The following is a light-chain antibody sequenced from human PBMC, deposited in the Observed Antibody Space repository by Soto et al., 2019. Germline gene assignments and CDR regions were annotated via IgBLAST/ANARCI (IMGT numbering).Light chain of an antibody. Sequence: DIVMTQSPDSLAVSLGERATINCKSSQNLLYNFNNKNYFAWYQQKPGQPPKLLIYWAFTRESGVPDRFSGSGSGTDFTLTISILQAEDVAVYFCQQYYGLPLTFGGGTKVEIK. CDR3: QQYYGLPLT. V-gene: IGKV4-1*01. J-gene: IGKJ4*01. CDR1: QNLLYNFNNKNY. CDR2: WAF.